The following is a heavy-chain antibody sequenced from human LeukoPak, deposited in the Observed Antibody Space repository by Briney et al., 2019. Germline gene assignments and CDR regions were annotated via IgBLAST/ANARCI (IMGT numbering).Heavy chain of an antibody. CDR1: GFTFSSYE. Sequence: GGCLRLSCAASGFTFSSYEMNWVRQAPGKGLEWVSYITMSGSNIYYGDSVKGLFTISRDHARNSLYLQMNSLRAEDTAVYYCATYKHSSGHYWFDYWGQGTLVTVSP. CDR2: ITMSGSNI. J-gene: IGHJ4*02. V-gene: IGHV3-48*03. CDR3: ATYKHSSGHYWFDY. D-gene: IGHD3-22*01.